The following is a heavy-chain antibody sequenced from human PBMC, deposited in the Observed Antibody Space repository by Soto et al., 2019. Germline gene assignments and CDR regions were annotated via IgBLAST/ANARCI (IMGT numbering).Heavy chain of an antibody. V-gene: IGHV3-23*01. J-gene: IGHJ3*02. D-gene: IGHD2-15*01. CDR3: APHVSCSGGSCQYDAFAI. Sequence: EVQVLESGGGLVQPGGSLRLSCEGSGFTVSSHAMTWIRQAPGKGPEWVSTVTADGGTYYADSVKGRFAMSRDTSDNTRYLPMNSLRAEDTAAYYCAPHVSCSGGSCQYDAFAIRGQGTMFTVSS. CDR2: VTADGGT. CDR1: GFTVSSHA.